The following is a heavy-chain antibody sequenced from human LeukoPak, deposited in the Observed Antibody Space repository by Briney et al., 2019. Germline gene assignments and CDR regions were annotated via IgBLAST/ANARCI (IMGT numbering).Heavy chain of an antibody. Sequence: ASVKVSCKVSGYTLTELSMHWVRQAPGKGLEWMGGFDPEDGETIYAQKFQGRVTMTEDTSTDTAYMELSSLRSEDTAVYYCATVSGEGELVDPWGPGTLVTVSS. D-gene: IGHD1-1*01. V-gene: IGHV1-24*01. J-gene: IGHJ5*02. CDR2: FDPEDGET. CDR1: GYTLTELS. CDR3: ATVSGEGELVDP.